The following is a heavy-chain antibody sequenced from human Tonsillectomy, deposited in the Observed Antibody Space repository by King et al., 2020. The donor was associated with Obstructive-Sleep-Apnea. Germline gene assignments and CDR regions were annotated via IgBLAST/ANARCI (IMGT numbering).Heavy chain of an antibody. D-gene: IGHD5-18*01. CDR1: GGTFSSYA. Sequence: QLVQSGAEVKKPGSSVKVSCKASGGTFSSYAISWVRQAPGQGLEWMGGIIPIFGTANYAQKFQGRVTITADESTSTAYMELSSLRSEDTAVYYCARGDTAMVIDYYYGMDVWGQGTTVTVSS. J-gene: IGHJ6*02. CDR2: IIPIFGTA. CDR3: ARGDTAMVIDYYYGMDV. V-gene: IGHV1-69*01.